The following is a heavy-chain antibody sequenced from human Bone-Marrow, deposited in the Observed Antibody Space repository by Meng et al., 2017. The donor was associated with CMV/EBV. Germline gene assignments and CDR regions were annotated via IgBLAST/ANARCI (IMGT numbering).Heavy chain of an antibody. J-gene: IGHJ4*02. CDR3: ARDYCSSTSCFPGYFDY. V-gene: IGHV3-74*01. Sequence: GGSLRLSCAASGFTFSSYWMHWVRQAPGKGLVWVSRINSDGSSTSYADSVKGRFTISRDNAKNTLYLQMNSLRAEDTAVYYCARDYCSSTSCFPGYFDYWGQGTLVTVSS. CDR2: INSDGSST. CDR1: GFTFSSYW. D-gene: IGHD2-2*01.